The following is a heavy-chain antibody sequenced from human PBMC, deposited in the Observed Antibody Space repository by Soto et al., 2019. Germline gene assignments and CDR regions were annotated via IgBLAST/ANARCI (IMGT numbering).Heavy chain of an antibody. J-gene: IGHJ4*02. CDR1: GDSVSSNSAA. CDR2: TYYRSKWYS. Sequence: SQTLSLTCAISGDSVSSNSAAWVWIRQSPSRGLEWRGRTYYRSKWYSDYAVSVKSRITINPNTSKNQFSLQLKSVTPDDTAVYYCAREFTHYDDWGQGTRVTVSS. CDR3: AREFTHYDD. D-gene: IGHD1-26*01. V-gene: IGHV6-1*01.